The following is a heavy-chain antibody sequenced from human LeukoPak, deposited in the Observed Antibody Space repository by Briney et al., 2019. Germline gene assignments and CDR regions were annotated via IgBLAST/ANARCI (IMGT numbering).Heavy chain of an antibody. CDR2: IYYSGST. V-gene: IGHV4-39*01. CDR1: GGSISSSSYY. Sequence: SETLSLTCTVSGGSISSSSYYWGWIRQPPGKGLEWIGSIYYSGSTYYNPSLKSRVTISVDTSKNQFSLKLSSVTAADTAVYYCARRGGSVPAAGYFGLWGRGTLVTVSS. J-gene: IGHJ2*01. CDR3: ARRGGSVPAAGYFGL. D-gene: IGHD2-2*01.